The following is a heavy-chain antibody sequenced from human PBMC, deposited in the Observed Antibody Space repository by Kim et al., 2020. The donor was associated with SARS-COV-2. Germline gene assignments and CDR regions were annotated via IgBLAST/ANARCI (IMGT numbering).Heavy chain of an antibody. D-gene: IGHD1-7*01. V-gene: IGHV3-21*01. J-gene: IGHJ4*02. Sequence: YAEAVRGRYTRSRDNAKNSLSLQMNSLRAEDTAVYYCASSWNSLYPSGFDCWGQGTLVTVSS. CDR3: ASSWNSLYPSGFDC.